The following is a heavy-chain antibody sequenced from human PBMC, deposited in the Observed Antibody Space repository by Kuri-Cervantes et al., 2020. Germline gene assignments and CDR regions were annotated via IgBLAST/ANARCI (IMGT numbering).Heavy chain of an antibody. CDR3: ARLRTVTTHHSRYMDV. Sequence: SETLSLTCAVYGGSFSGYYWTWSRQSPGKGLEWIGETNHSGSTNYNPSLKSRVFISVDTSKNQFSLKLSSVTAADTAVYYCARLRTVTTHHSRYMDVWGKGTTVTVSS. CDR1: GGSFSGYY. J-gene: IGHJ6*03. D-gene: IGHD4-17*01. CDR2: TNHSGST. V-gene: IGHV4-34*01.